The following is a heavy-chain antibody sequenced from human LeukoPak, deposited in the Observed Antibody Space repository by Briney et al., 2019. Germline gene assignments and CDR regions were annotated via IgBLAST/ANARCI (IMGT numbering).Heavy chain of an antibody. V-gene: IGHV1-69*05. Sequence: ASVKVSCKASGGTFSSYAISWVRQAPGQGLEWMGGIIPIFGTANYAQKFQGRVTITTDESTSTAYMELSSLRSEDTAVYYCARDQCSSTSCPTGEGAFDIWGQGTMVTVSS. D-gene: IGHD2-2*01. CDR3: ARDQCSSTSCPTGEGAFDI. CDR2: IIPIFGTA. CDR1: GGTFSSYA. J-gene: IGHJ3*02.